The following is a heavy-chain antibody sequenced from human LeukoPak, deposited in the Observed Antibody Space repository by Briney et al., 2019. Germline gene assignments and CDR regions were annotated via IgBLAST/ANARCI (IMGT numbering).Heavy chain of an antibody. Sequence: GGSLRLSCVVSGFTFNRCWMNWVRQAPGKGLEWVAHINPDGRDTYYVDSVKGRFTISRDNAQNSMYLQMNSLRVEDTAVYYCTSWGDTTAEYFQRWGQGALVTVSS. CDR2: INPDGRDT. CDR3: TSWGDTTAEYFQR. V-gene: IGHV3-7*01. D-gene: IGHD2-21*02. CDR1: GFTFNRCW. J-gene: IGHJ1*01.